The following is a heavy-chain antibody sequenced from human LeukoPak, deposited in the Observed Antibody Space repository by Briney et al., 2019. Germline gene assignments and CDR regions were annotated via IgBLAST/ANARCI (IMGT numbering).Heavy chain of an antibody. J-gene: IGHJ6*03. CDR1: GGTFSSYA. Sequence: SVKVSCKXSGGTFSSYAISWVRQAPGQGLEWMGGIIPIFGTANYSQKFQGRVTITADESTSTAYMELSSLRSEDTAVYYCARVRSWGYYDFWSGPRHYYYYYMDVWGKGTTVTVSS. CDR2: IIPIFGTA. D-gene: IGHD3-3*01. V-gene: IGHV1-69*13. CDR3: ARVRSWGYYDFWSGPRHYYYYYMDV.